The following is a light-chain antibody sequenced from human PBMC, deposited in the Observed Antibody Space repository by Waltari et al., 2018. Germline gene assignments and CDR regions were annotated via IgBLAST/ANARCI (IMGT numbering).Light chain of an antibody. CDR1: SSDVGGYNY. CDR3: SSYTSSSTRV. CDR2: AVS. J-gene: IGLJ1*01. V-gene: IGLV2-14*01. Sequence: QSALTQPASVSASPGQSITISCTGTSSDVGGYNYVSWYQQHPGKAPKLMFDAVSNRASGVSNRVAGAKSGNTASPTSSGLQAEDEADYYCSSYTSSSTRVFGTGTKVTGL.